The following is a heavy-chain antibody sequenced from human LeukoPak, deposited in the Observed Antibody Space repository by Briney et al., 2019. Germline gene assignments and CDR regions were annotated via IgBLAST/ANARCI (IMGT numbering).Heavy chain of an antibody. CDR3: VRLAALGYIFAARYAFDI. V-gene: IGHV4-34*01. CDR1: SGSFSSFY. CDR2: INQSGST. D-gene: IGHD5-18*01. Sequence: SETLSLTCAVYSGSFSSFYWSWIRQPPGKGLEWIGEINQSGSTNYKPSLKSRVTISVDTSKNQFSLKLTSVTAADTAVYYCVRLAALGYIFAARYAFDIWGQGTMVTVSS. J-gene: IGHJ3*02.